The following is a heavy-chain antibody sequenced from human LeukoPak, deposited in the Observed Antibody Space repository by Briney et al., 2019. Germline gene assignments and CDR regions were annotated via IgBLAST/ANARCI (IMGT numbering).Heavy chain of an antibody. V-gene: IGHV3-11*01. Sequence: SGGSLRLSCAASGFTFSDYYMSWIRQAPGKGLEWVSYISSSGSTIYYADTVKGRFTISRDNAMNSLYLQMNSLRAEDTAVYYCARGTHRYYYYYGMDVWGQGTTVTVSS. J-gene: IGHJ6*02. CDR2: ISSSGSTI. CDR3: ARGTHRYYYYYGMDV. CDR1: GFTFSDYY. D-gene: IGHD2-2*01.